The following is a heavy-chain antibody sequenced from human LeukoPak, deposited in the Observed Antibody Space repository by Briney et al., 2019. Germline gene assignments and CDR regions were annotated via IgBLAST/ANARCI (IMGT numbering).Heavy chain of an antibody. Sequence: GGSLRLSCAASGFTFSSYSMNWVRQAPGKGLEWVSYISTSSSTIYYADSVKGRFTISRDNAKNTLYLQMNSLRAEDTAVYYCARVLGSYFPYYYYYGMDVWGQGTTVTVSS. CDR1: GFTFSSYS. V-gene: IGHV3-48*04. CDR3: ARVLGSYFPYYYYYGMDV. CDR2: ISTSSSTI. D-gene: IGHD1-26*01. J-gene: IGHJ6*02.